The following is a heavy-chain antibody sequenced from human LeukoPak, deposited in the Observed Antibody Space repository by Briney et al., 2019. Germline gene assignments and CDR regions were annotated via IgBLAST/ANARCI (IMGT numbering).Heavy chain of an antibody. J-gene: IGHJ4*02. CDR3: ATSVVVITRFDF. Sequence: PSETLSLTCAVSRYSISSGYYWGWIRQPPGKGLEWIGSIYHSGNTHCNPSLKSRVTMSVDTSKNQFSLKLTSVTAADTAVYYCATSVVVITRFDFWGQGTLVTVSS. D-gene: IGHD3-22*01. CDR1: RYSISSGYY. CDR2: IYHSGNT. V-gene: IGHV4-38-2*01.